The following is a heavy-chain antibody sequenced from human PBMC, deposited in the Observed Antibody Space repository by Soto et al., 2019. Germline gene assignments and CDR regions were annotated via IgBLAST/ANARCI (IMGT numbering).Heavy chain of an antibody. CDR1: GFICSSYD. Sequence: GGSLRLSCAASGFICSSYDMSWVRQAPGKGLEWVSTILVDGRTFYVDSVKGRFTISRDSSQNTVYLQMNSLTAGDTALYYCAKETATGGGAFDICGQGTMVTVSS. V-gene: IGHV3-23*01. CDR2: ILVDGRT. J-gene: IGHJ3*02. CDR3: AKETATGGGAFDI. D-gene: IGHD2-8*02.